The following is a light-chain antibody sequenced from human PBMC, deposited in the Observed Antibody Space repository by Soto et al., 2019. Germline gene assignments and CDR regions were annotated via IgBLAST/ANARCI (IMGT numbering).Light chain of an antibody. CDR1: SSDVGGYNY. Sequence: QSALTQPASVCGSPGQSNTISCTGTSSDVGGYNYVSWYQQHPGKAPKLMIYDVSNRPSGVSNRFSGSKSGNTASLTISGLQAEDEADYYCNSYTNSSTDVFGTGTKVTGL. J-gene: IGLJ1*01. CDR2: DVS. CDR3: NSYTNSSTDV. V-gene: IGLV2-14*01.